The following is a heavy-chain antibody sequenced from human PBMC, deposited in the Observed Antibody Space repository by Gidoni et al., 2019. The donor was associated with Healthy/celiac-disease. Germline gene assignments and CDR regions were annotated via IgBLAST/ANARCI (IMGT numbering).Heavy chain of an antibody. D-gene: IGHD6-13*01. CDR3: ARDRGIAAALLDY. J-gene: IGHJ4*02. CDR2: IWYDGSNK. CDR1: GFTFSSYG. V-gene: IGHV3-33*01. Sequence: SCAASGFTFSSYGMHWVRQAPGKGLEWVAVIWYDGSNKYYADSVKGRFTISRDNSKNTLYLQMNSLRAEDTAVYYCARDRGIAAALLDYWGQGTLVTVSS.